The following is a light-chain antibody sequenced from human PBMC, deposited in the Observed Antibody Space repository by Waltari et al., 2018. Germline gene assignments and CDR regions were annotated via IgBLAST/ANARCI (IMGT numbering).Light chain of an antibody. CDR2: ETS. V-gene: IGKV3-20*01. J-gene: IGKJ1*01. Sequence: EIVLTQVPGTLALSPGERATLSCWANQRVSKYLAWYQQNPGQAPRLLIYETSIRATGVPDRFSGSGSGTDFSLTISRLEPEDFAVYYCQKYGRLPATFGQGTKVEIK. CDR3: QKYGRLPAT. CDR1: QRVSKY.